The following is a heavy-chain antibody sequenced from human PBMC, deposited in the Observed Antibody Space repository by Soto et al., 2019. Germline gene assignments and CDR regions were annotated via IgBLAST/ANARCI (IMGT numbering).Heavy chain of an antibody. D-gene: IGHD2-15*01. CDR3: ARRWGSADDY. CDR1: GGSISSYY. V-gene: IGHV4-59*08. J-gene: IGHJ4*02. Sequence: SETLSLTCTVSGGSISSYYWSWIRQPPGKGLEWIGYIYYSGSTNYNPSLKSRLTISVDTSKNQFSLKLSSVTAADTAVYYCARRWGSADDYWGQGTLVTVSS. CDR2: IYYSGST.